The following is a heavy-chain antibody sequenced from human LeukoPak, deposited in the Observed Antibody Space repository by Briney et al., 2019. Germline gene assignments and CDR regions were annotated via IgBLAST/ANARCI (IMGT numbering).Heavy chain of an antibody. Sequence: SETLSLTCTVSGGSISSSSYYWGWIRQPPGKGLEWIGSIYYSGSTYYNPSLKSRVTISVDTSKNQFSLKLSSVTAADTAVCYCARASGAIYFWSGYYSNYFDYWGQGTLVTVSS. CDR3: ARASGAIYFWSGYYSNYFDY. CDR2: IYYSGST. CDR1: GGSISSSSYY. V-gene: IGHV4-39*07. J-gene: IGHJ4*02. D-gene: IGHD3-3*01.